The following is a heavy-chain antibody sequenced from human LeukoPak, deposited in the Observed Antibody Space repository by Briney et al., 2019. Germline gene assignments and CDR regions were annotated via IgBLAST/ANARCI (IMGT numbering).Heavy chain of an antibody. CDR1: GGSISSYY. V-gene: IGHV4-59*01. Sequence: SETLSLTCTVSGGSISSYYWSWIRQPPGKGLEWIGYIYYSGSTNYNPSLKSRVTISVDTFKNQFSLKLSSVTAADTAVYYCAGGELRYFDWLLYYYYGMDVWGQGTTVTVSS. J-gene: IGHJ6*02. D-gene: IGHD3-9*01. CDR2: IYYSGST. CDR3: AGGELRYFDWLLYYYYGMDV.